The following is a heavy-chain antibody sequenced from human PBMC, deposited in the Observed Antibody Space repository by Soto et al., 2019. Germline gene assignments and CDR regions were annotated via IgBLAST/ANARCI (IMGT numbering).Heavy chain of an antibody. Sequence: QVQLQESGPGLVKPSETLSLTCTVSSGSISTYYWSWIRQPPGKGLECIGYIYYSGSTNYNPSLKSRVTISVDTSKNQFSLKLSSVTAADTAVYSCARYAVAGNGGVRFDYWGQGTLVTVSS. CDR2: IYYSGST. J-gene: IGHJ4*02. D-gene: IGHD6-19*01. CDR3: ARYAVAGNGGVRFDY. CDR1: SGSISTYY. V-gene: IGHV4-59*01.